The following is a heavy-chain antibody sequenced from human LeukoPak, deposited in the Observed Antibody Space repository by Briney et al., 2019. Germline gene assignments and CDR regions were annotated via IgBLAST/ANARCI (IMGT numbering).Heavy chain of an antibody. D-gene: IGHD5-12*01. V-gene: IGHV1-2*02. CDR3: VRDERDLSGYDQFEY. Sequence: GASVKVSCKASGYTFTAFYIHWVRQAPGQGLEWVGWITPNSGGTDYAQKFQDRVTMTRDTSKSTVFMELTTLTSDDTAVYYCVRDERDLSGYDQFEYWGQGTLVTVAS. CDR1: GYTFTAFY. J-gene: IGHJ4*02. CDR2: ITPNSGGT.